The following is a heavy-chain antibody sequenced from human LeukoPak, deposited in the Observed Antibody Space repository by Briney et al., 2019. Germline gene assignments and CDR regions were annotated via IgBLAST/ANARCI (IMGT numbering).Heavy chain of an antibody. CDR1: EFTFSRNA. V-gene: IGHV3-30*04. Sequence: GGCLRLSCAATEFTFSRNAMHWVRQAPGKGLEWVAVISYDGSNKYYADSVKGRFTISRDNSKDTLYLQMNSLRAEDTAVYYCARDRAVGCSGGSCYPIDYWGQGTLVTVSS. J-gene: IGHJ4*02. CDR3: ARDRAVGCSGGSCYPIDY. D-gene: IGHD2-15*01. CDR2: ISYDGSNK.